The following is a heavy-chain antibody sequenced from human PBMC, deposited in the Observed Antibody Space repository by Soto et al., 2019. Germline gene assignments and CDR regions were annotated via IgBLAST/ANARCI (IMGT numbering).Heavy chain of an antibody. D-gene: IGHD2-2*01. J-gene: IGHJ4*02. V-gene: IGHV3-30*18. Sequence: QVQLVESGGGVVQPGRSPRLSCAASGFIFSSYAMHWVRQAPGKGLEWVAVLSYDGSFKYYADSVKGRFTISRDNSKNALYLQMNSLRAEDTAVYYCAKGHWGVDNQLPHPTGYFDYWGQGTLVTVSS. CDR3: AKGHWGVDNQLPHPTGYFDY. CDR2: LSYDGSFK. CDR1: GFIFSSYA.